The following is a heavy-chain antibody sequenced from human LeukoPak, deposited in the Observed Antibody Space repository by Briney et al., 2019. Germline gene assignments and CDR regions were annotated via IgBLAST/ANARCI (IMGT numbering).Heavy chain of an antibody. CDR1: GYTFTGYY. V-gene: IGHV1-2*02. D-gene: IGHD2-15*01. CDR3: ARNSCSGGNCYEDRGYFDY. J-gene: IGHJ4*02. Sequence: GASVKVSCKASGYTFTGYYMHWVRQAPGQGLEWMGWINPNSGGTNYAQKFQGRVTMTRDTSISTAYMELSRLRSDDTAVYYCARNSCSGGNCYEDRGYFDYWGQGTLVTVSS. CDR2: INPNSGGT.